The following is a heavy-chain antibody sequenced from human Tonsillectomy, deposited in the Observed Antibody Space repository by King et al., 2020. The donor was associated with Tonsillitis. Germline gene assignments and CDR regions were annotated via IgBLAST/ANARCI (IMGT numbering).Heavy chain of an antibody. D-gene: IGHD6-13*01. CDR1: GFTFSSYW. Sequence: VQLVESGGGLVQPGGSLRLSCAASGFTFSSYWMSWVRQAPGKGLEWVANIKQDGSEKYYVDSVKGRFTISRDNAKNSLYLQMNSLRAADTAVYYCARDPRLDLAAAGLNWFDPWGQGTLVTVSS. CDR2: IKQDGSEK. V-gene: IGHV3-7*04. J-gene: IGHJ5*02. CDR3: ARDPRLDLAAAGLNWFDP.